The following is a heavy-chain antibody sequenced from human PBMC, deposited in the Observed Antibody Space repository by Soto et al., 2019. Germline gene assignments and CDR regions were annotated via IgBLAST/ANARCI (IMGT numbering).Heavy chain of an antibody. Sequence: QEQLVQSGAEVKKPGSSVKVSCKASGGIFSSYAISWVRQAPGQGLEWMGGIIPIFGTANYAQKCHGRVTITADESTNTAYMALSSLKSEDTYIAYCARGGIGDVWFIEFWGQGTLVTVSS. V-gene: IGHV1-69*01. CDR1: GGIFSSYA. D-gene: IGHD2-8*02. CDR3: ARGGIGDVWFIEF. CDR2: IIPIFGTA. J-gene: IGHJ4*02.